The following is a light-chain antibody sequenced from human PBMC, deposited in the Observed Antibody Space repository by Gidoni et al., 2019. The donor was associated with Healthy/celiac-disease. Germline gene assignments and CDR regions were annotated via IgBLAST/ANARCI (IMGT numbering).Light chain of an antibody. CDR1: QSVSSSY. Sequence: VLTQSPGTLSFSPGERATLSCRASQSVSSSYLAWYQQKPGQAPRLLIYGASSRATGITDRFSGSGAGTDFTLTISRLEPEDFAVYYCQQYGSSPRALTFGGGTKVEIK. J-gene: IGKJ4*01. CDR2: GAS. CDR3: QQYGSSPRALT. V-gene: IGKV3-20*01.